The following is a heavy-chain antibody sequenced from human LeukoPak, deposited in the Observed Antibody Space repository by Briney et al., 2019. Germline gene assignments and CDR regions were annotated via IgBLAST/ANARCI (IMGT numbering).Heavy chain of an antibody. V-gene: IGHV1-46*01. CDR3: AREESGGYFDY. CDR2: INPTGTGT. CDR1: GYTFTNYY. J-gene: IGHJ4*02. D-gene: IGHD2-8*02. Sequence: ASEKVSCKASGYTFTNYYMHWVRQAPGQGLEWVGLINPTGTGTNYAQKFRGRVTLTRDTSTTTVYMELSSLRSEDTAVYYCAREESGGYFDYWGQGTPVTVSS.